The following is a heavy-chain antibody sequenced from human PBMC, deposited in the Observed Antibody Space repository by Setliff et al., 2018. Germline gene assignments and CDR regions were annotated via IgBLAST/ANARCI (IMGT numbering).Heavy chain of an antibody. D-gene: IGHD2-2*01. CDR2: ISAYNGNT. J-gene: IGHJ5*02. V-gene: IGHV1-18*01. CDR1: GYTFTSYG. CDR3: ARDPSLYCSSTSCSPHWFDP. Sequence: GASVKVSCKASGYTFTSYGISWVRQAPGQGLEWMGWISAYNGNTNYAQKLQGRVTMTTDTSTSTAYMELRSLRSDDTAVYYCARDPSLYCSSTSCSPHWFDPWGQGTQVTVSS.